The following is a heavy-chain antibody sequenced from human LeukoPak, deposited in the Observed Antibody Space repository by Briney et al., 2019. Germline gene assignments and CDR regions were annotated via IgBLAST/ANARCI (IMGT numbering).Heavy chain of an antibody. J-gene: IGHJ4*02. D-gene: IGHD6-13*01. CDR2: ITGGGDTT. CDR1: GFTFSSYA. CDR3: AKATFASSWNLYFDY. Sequence: GGSLRLSCAASGFTFSSYAVTWVRQAPGKGLEWVASITGGGDTTFYADSVKGRFTISRDNSKSTLYLQMNSLRAEDTAVYYCAKATFASSWNLYFDYWGQGTLVTVSS. V-gene: IGHV3-23*01.